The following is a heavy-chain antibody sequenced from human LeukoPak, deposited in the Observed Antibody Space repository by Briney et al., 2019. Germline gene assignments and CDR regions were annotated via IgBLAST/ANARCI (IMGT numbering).Heavy chain of an antibody. CDR2: VHYSGIT. V-gene: IGHV4-59*11. Sequence: SETLSLTCTVSGDSISSHYWNWIRQPPGKGLEWIGCVHYSGITYYNPSLKSRVATSVDTSKKQFSLILNSVTAADTAVYYCARDTYDYYFNPWGQGTLVTVSS. CDR1: GDSISSHY. J-gene: IGHJ5*02. D-gene: IGHD5-12*01. CDR3: ARDTYDYYFNP.